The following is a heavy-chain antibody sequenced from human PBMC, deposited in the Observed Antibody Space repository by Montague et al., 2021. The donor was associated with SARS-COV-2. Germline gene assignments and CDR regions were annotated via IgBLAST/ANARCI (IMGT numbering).Heavy chain of an antibody. CDR1: GDSISGFY. CDR2: IYYSGIT. D-gene: IGHD2-21*01. Sequence: SETLSLTCTVSGDSISGFYWNWIRQPPGKGLEWIGEIYYSGITNYSPSLKSRVTISVDTSKNQFSLKLISVTAADTALDYCARGVVAAPDESDYWGQGTLVTVSS. V-gene: IGHV4-59*13. CDR3: ARGVVAAPDESDY. J-gene: IGHJ4*02.